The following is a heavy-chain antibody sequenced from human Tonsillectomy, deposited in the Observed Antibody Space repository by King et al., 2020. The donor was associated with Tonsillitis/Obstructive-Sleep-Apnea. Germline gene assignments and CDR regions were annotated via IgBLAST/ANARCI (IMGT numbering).Heavy chain of an antibody. V-gene: IGHV4-59*01. D-gene: IGHD6-6*01. CDR1: GGSISSYY. CDR3: ARDNHSSSLIY. CDR2: IYYSGST. Sequence: QLQESGPGLVKPSETLSLTCTVSGGSISSYYWSWIRQPPGKGLEWIGYIYYSGSTNYNPSLKSRVTISVDTSKNQFSLKLSSVTAADTAVYYCARDNHSSSLIYWGHGTLVTVSS. J-gene: IGHJ4*01.